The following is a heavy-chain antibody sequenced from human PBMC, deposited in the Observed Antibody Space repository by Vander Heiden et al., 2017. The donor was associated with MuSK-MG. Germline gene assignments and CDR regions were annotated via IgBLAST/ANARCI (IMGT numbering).Heavy chain of an antibody. J-gene: IGHJ4*02. V-gene: IGHV1-2*02. Sequence: QVHLVQSGAEVKKSGASVKVSCTASGFTFTASYIHWLRQAPGQGLEWLGWISPNSGGTNYAQKFQGRVTLTRDTSISTAYMELSRLRSDDTAVYFCARVIPYDSSGYNQDFFDYWGQGTLVTVSS. CDR2: ISPNSGGT. CDR3: ARVIPYDSSGYNQDFFDY. D-gene: IGHD3-22*01. CDR1: GFTFTASY.